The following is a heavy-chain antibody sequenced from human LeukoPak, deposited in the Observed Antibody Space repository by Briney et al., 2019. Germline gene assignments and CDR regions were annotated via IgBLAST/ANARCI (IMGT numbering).Heavy chain of an antibody. CDR1: GGSISSGDYY. CDR2: IYHSGST. J-gene: IGHJ4*02. V-gene: IGHV4-30-2*01. Sequence: PSETLSLTCTVSGGSISSGDYYWSWIRQPPGKGLEWIGYIYHSGSTYYNPSLKSRVTISVDTSKNQFSLKLSSVTAADTAVYYCACRGLTQTNDPWSLSSSWYLGAYFDYWGQGTLVTVSS. CDR3: ACRGLTQTNDPWSLSSSWYLGAYFDY. D-gene: IGHD6-13*01.